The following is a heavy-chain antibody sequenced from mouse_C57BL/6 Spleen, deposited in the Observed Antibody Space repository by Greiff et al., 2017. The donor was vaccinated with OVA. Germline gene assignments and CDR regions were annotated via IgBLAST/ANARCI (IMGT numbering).Heavy chain of an antibody. J-gene: IGHJ1*03. CDR2: ISYDGSN. CDR1: GYSITSGYY. D-gene: IGHD1-1*01. V-gene: IGHV3-6*01. Sequence: DVQLQESGPGLVKPSQSLSLTCSVTGYSITSGYYWNWIRQFPGNKLEWMGYISYDGSNNYNPSLKNRISITRDTSKNQFFLKLNSVTTEDTATYYCASGGYYGSSYWYFDVWGTGTTVTVSS. CDR3: ASGGYYGSSYWYFDV.